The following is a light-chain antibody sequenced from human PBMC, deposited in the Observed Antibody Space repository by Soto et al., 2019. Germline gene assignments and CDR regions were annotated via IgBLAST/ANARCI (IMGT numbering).Light chain of an antibody. V-gene: IGLV2-14*03. CDR2: DVS. CDR1: SSDVGGYNY. Sequence: QSVLTQPASVSGSPGQSFTISCTGTSSDVGGYNYVSWYQHHPGKAPKLMIYDVSYRPSGVSNRFSGSKSGNTASLTISDLQAEDEADYYCSSYTYSSTVIFGGGTKLTVL. J-gene: IGLJ2*01. CDR3: SSYTYSSTVI.